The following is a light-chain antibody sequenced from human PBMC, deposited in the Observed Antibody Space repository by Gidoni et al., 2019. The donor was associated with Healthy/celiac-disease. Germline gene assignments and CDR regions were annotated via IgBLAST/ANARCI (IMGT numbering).Light chain of an antibody. V-gene: IGKV4-1*01. Sequence: IVLTQSPPSLAVSLGERATINCKSSQSVLYSSNNKNYLAWYQQKPGQPPKLLIYWASARESGVPDRFSGRGSGKDFTLTISSLQAEDVAAYYCQQYYTTPITFGQGTRLEIK. CDR1: QSVLYSSNNKNY. CDR2: WAS. J-gene: IGKJ5*01. CDR3: QQYYTTPIT.